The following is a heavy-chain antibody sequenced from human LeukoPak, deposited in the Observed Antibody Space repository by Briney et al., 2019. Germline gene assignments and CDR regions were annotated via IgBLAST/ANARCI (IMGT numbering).Heavy chain of an antibody. J-gene: IGHJ3*02. V-gene: IGHV4-59*01. Sequence: KPSETLAPTCTFSRDSINSYYWKLIRQPPGKGPEWIGYIYYSGRTDYNPSLKSRVTISVDTSKHQFSMKLKSVTAADTAVYFCARGRWLPNAFDIWGQGTMVTVFS. D-gene: IGHD5-24*01. CDR3: ARGRWLPNAFDI. CDR1: RDSINSYY. CDR2: IYYSGRT.